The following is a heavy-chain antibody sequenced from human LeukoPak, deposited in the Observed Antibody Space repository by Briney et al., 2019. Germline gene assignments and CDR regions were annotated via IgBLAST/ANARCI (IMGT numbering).Heavy chain of an antibody. V-gene: IGHV3-33*01. CDR1: GFTFSSYG. CDR2: IWYDGSNK. Sequence: GGSLRLSCAASGFTFSSYGMHWVRQAPGKGLEWVAVIWYDGSNKYYADSVKGRFTISRDNSKNTLYLQMNSLRAEDTAVYYCARAARYYDFWSEFDSWGQGTLVTVSS. D-gene: IGHD3-3*01. CDR3: ARAARYYDFWSEFDS. J-gene: IGHJ5*01.